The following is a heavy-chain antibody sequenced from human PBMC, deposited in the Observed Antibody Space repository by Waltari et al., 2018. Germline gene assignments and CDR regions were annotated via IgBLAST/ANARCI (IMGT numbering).Heavy chain of an antibody. CDR3: ARHWKRSGYRFDP. Sequence: QLRLQESGPGLVKPSETLSLTCTVSGGSISSGGYYWGWFRQSPGKGLEWIGSIYYSGSTYYNPTLESRVTISGDTSKNEFSLKLSSVTAADTAVYYCARHWKRSGYRFDPWGQGTLVTVSS. D-gene: IGHD5-12*01. CDR1: GGSISSGGYY. CDR2: IYYSGST. J-gene: IGHJ5*02. V-gene: IGHV4-39*01.